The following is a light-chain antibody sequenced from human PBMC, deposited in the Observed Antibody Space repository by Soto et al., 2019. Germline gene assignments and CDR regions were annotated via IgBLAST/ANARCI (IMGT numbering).Light chain of an antibody. V-gene: IGLV2-8*01. CDR3: FSYAGGNSYV. CDR1: SSDVGNYNY. J-gene: IGLJ1*01. CDR2: EVS. Sequence: QSALTQPPSASGSLGQSVAISCTGTSSDVGNYNYVSWYQQHPGKAPKLLIYEVSRRPSGVPGRFSGSKSGNTASLTVSGLQAEDEADYYCFSYAGGNSYVFGTGTKLTVL.